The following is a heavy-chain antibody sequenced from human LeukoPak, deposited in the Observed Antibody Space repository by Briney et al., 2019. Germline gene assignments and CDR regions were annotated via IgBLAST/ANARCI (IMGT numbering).Heavy chain of an antibody. D-gene: IGHD3-10*01. CDR1: GFTFSSYG. J-gene: IGHJ4*02. CDR2: ISYDGSNK. CDR3: AKDRFGELFDY. Sequence: GGPLRLSCAASGFTFSSYGMLWVRQAPGKGLEWVAVISYDGSNKYYADSVKGRFTISRDNSKNTLYLQMNSLRAEDTAVYYCAKDRFGELFDYWGQGTLVTVSS. V-gene: IGHV3-30*18.